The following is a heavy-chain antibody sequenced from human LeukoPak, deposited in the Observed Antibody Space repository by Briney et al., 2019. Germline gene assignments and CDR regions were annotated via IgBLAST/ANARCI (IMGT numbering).Heavy chain of an antibody. CDR2: IHPGDSDT. CDR1: GYSFTNYW. D-gene: IGHD2-2*01. V-gene: IGHV5-51*01. J-gene: IGHJ3*02. Sequence: GESLQISCKGSGYSFTNYWIGWVRQMPGKGLEWLGIIHPGDSDTTYSPSFQGQATISADKSISTAYLQWSSLRASDTAMYYCARLWGGVVPADDAFDIWGQGTMVTVSS. CDR3: ARLWGGVVPADDAFDI.